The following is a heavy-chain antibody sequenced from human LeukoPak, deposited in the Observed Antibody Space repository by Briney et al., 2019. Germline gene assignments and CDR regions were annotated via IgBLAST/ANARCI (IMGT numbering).Heavy chain of an antibody. Sequence: PSETLSLTCTVSGGSITSYYWSWIRQPPGKGLEWIGCIYYSGSTSYNPSLKSRVTISVDTSKNQFSLKLSSVTAADTAVYYCARRRMWFGELLFQNWFDPWGQGTLVTVSS. D-gene: IGHD3-10*01. CDR3: ARRRMWFGELLFQNWFDP. V-gene: IGHV4-59*12. CDR2: IYYSGST. CDR1: GGSITSYY. J-gene: IGHJ5*02.